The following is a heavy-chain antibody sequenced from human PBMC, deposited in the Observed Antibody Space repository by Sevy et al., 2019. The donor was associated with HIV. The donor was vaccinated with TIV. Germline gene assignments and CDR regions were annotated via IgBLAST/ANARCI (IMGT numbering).Heavy chain of an antibody. CDR2: INPSGGST. CDR3: ARDQFQGDHLFGLEYYGMDV. CDR1: GYTFTSYY. V-gene: IGHV1-46*01. J-gene: IGHJ6*02. D-gene: IGHD3-16*01. Sequence: ASVKVSCKASGYTFTSYYMHWVRQAPGQGLEWMGIINPSGGSTSSAQKFQGRVTMTRDTSTSTVYMELSSLRSEDTAMYYCARDQFQGDHLFGLEYYGMDVWGQGTTVTVSS.